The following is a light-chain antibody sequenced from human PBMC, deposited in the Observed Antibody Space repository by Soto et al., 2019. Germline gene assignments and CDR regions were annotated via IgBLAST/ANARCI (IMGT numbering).Light chain of an antibody. CDR3: LQDHYYLT. CDR1: QDTGTD. Sequence: AIQMTQSPSSLSASVGDRVTITCRASQDTGTDLGWYQQKPGKAPKLLIYAASRLQTGVPSRFSGSGSGTDFTLTISSLQPDDFATYYCLQDHYYLTFGGGTRVEIK. CDR2: AAS. J-gene: IGKJ4*01. V-gene: IGKV1-6*01.